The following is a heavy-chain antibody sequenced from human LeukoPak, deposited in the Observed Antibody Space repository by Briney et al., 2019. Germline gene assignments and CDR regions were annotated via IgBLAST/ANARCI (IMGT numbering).Heavy chain of an antibody. Sequence: SETLSLTCTVSGGSMNIHFWSWIRQSAGKGLEWIGRISSSGTTKYNPSLKSRVIMSIDTSKNQFSLKVTSVTAADTAVYYCERDVPPYSEMYGWFDSWGQGSLVTVSS. D-gene: IGHD4-11*01. CDR1: GGSMNIHF. V-gene: IGHV4-4*07. CDR2: ISSSGTT. J-gene: IGHJ5*01. CDR3: ERDVPPYSEMYGWFDS.